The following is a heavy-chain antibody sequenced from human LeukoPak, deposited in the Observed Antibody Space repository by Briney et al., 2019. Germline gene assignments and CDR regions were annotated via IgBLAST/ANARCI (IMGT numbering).Heavy chain of an antibody. CDR2: ISSSSSAI. V-gene: IGHV3-48*02. D-gene: IGHD2/OR15-2a*01. CDR3: VRDHYYSFDY. CDR1: GFSLSSDS. Sequence: GWSLRRSCAASGFSLSSDSMSWGRRDPGKGLEWISYISSSSSAIYYADSVKGRSTISRDNAENSLYLQMNSLRDEDTAVYYCVRDHYYSFDYWGQGTLVAVSS. J-gene: IGHJ4*02.